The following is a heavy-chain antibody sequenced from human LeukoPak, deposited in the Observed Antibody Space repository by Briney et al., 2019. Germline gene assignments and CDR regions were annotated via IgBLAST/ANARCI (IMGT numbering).Heavy chain of an antibody. Sequence: GGSLRLSCAASGFTFSSYSMNWVRQAPGKGLEWVAVISYDGSNKYYADSVKGRFTISRDNSKNTLYLQMNSLRAEDTAVYYCARDGDCSSTSCYDLPHYYYYGMDVWGQGTTVTVSS. CDR1: GFTFSSYS. V-gene: IGHV3-30-3*01. D-gene: IGHD2-2*01. CDR2: ISYDGSNK. J-gene: IGHJ6*02. CDR3: ARDGDCSSTSCYDLPHYYYYGMDV.